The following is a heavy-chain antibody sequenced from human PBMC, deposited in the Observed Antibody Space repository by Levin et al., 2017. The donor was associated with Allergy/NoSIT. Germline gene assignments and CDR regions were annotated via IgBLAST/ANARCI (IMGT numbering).Heavy chain of an antibody. V-gene: IGHV3-33*01. CDR2: IWYDGSNK. CDR3: ARAYDGVGLCDY. CDR1: GFTFSSYG. Sequence: GGSLRLSCAASGFTFSSYGMHWVRQAPGKGLEWVAVIWYDGSNKYYADSVKGRFTISRDNSKNTLYLQMNSLRAEDTAVYYCARAYDGVGLCDYWGQGTLVTVSS. D-gene: IGHD3-22*01. J-gene: IGHJ4*02.